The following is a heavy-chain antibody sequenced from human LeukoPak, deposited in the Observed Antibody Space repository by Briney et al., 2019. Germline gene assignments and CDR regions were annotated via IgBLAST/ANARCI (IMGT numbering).Heavy chain of an antibody. D-gene: IGHD3-3*01. V-gene: IGHV4-59*11. J-gene: IGHJ6*03. Sequence: PSETLSLTCTVSGGSISSHYWSWIRQPPGKGLEWIGYIYYSGSTNYNPSLKSRDTISVDTSKNQFSLKLSSVTAADTAVYYCARQKGQYDFWSGYYPPSYCYYYMDVWGKGTTVTVSS. CDR2: IYYSGST. CDR3: ARQKGQYDFWSGYYPPSYCYYYMDV. CDR1: GGSISSHY.